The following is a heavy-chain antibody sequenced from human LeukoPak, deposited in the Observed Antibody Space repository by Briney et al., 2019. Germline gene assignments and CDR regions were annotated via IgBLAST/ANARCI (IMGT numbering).Heavy chain of an antibody. CDR1: GFTFSSYE. J-gene: IGHJ4*02. Sequence: PGRSLRLSCAASGFTFSSYEMNWVRQAPGKGLEWVSYISSSGGTIYYADSVKGRFTISRDNAKNSLYLQMNSLRAEDTAVYYCARDTSGSYVFDYWGQGTLVTVSS. CDR2: ISSSGGTI. CDR3: ARDTSGSYVFDY. D-gene: IGHD1-26*01. V-gene: IGHV3-48*03.